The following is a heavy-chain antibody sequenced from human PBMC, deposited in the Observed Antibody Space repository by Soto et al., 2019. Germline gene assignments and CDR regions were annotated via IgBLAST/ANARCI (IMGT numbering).Heavy chain of an antibody. CDR3: AKERPRYCSGGSCPFDY. V-gene: IGHV3-30*18. CDR1: GFTFSTFG. J-gene: IGHJ4*02. CDR2: ISYAGRKK. D-gene: IGHD2-15*01. Sequence: QVQLVESGGGVVQPGRSLRLSCTASGFTFSTFGMHWVRQAPGKGLEWVAVISYAGRKKYYADSVRGRFTISTDNSNNTLYLQMDSLRPDDTSVYYCAKERPRYCSGGSCPFDYWGQGTLVTVSP.